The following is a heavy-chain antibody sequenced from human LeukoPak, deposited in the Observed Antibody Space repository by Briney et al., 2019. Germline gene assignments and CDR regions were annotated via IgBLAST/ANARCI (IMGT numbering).Heavy chain of an antibody. V-gene: IGHV3-23*01. CDR3: VKVIYSNYGYFDY. Sequence: GGSLRLSCAASGFTFSSYAMSWVRQAPGKGLEWVSAISGSGGSTYYADSVKGRFTISRDNSKNTVYLQMNSLRAEDTAVYYCVKVIYSNYGYFDYWGQGTLATVSS. CDR1: GFTFSSYA. J-gene: IGHJ4*02. CDR2: ISGSGGST. D-gene: IGHD4-11*01.